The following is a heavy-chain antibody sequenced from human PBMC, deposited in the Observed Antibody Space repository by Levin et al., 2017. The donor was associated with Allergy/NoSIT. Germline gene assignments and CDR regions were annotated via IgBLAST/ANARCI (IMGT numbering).Heavy chain of an antibody. CDR2: IKSKTDGGTT. J-gene: IGHJ4*02. CDR1: GFTFSNAW. Sequence: GESLKISCAASGFTFSNAWMSWVRQAPGKGLEWVGRIKSKTDGGTTDYAAPVKGRFTISRDDSKNTLYLQMNSLKTEDTAVYYCTTLPTYSNYVFDYWGQGTLVTVSS. CDR3: TTLPTYSNYVFDY. D-gene: IGHD4-11*01. V-gene: IGHV3-15*01.